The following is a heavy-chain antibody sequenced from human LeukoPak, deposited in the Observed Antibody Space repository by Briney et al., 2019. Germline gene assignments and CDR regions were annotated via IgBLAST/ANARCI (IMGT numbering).Heavy chain of an antibody. V-gene: IGHV3-30*02. CDR2: IRYDGSNK. CDR3: AKPLAGYSSAFDY. D-gene: IGHD5-18*01. Sequence: GGSLRLSCAASGFTFSNYGVHWVRQAPGKGLEWVAFIRYDGSNKYYAESVKGRFTISRDNSKNTLYLQMDSLRAEDTALYYCAKPLAGYSSAFDYWGQGTLVTVSS. CDR1: GFTFSNYG. J-gene: IGHJ4*02.